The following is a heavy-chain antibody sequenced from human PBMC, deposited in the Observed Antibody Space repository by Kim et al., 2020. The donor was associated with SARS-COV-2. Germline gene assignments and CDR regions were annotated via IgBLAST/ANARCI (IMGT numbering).Heavy chain of an antibody. J-gene: IGHJ6*02. Sequence: GGSLRHSCAASGFTFSDYYMSWIRQAPGKGLEWVSYISSSGSTIYYADSVKGRFTISRDNAKNSLYLQMNSLRAEDTAVYYCARDRTIAVAGTYYYYGMDVWGQGTTVTVSS. CDR1: GFTFSDYY. CDR3: ARDRTIAVAGTYYYYGMDV. V-gene: IGHV3-11*01. CDR2: ISSSGSTI. D-gene: IGHD6-19*01.